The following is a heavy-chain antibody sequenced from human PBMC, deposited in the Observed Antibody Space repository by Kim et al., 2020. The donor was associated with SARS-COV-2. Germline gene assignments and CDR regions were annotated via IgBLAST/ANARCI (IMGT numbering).Heavy chain of an antibody. D-gene: IGHD3-10*01. J-gene: IGHJ4*02. CDR2: T. CDR3: ARVSGLFGFDY. Sequence: TYYPGSVKGRFTISRENAKNSLYLQMNSLRAGDTAVYYCARVSGLFGFDYWGQGTLVTVSS. V-gene: IGHV3-13*01.